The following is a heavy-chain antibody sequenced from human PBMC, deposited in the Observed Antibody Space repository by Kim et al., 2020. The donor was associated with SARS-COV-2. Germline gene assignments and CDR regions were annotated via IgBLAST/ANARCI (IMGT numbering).Heavy chain of an antibody. Sequence: SGVDTTYAASVQGRFIIFTDNSKNTLYLQMNNLRAEDTALYYCAKQFGEFWGQGTLVTVSS. CDR3: AKQFGEF. J-gene: IGHJ4*02. D-gene: IGHD3-10*01. V-gene: IGHV3-23*01. CDR2: SGVDT.